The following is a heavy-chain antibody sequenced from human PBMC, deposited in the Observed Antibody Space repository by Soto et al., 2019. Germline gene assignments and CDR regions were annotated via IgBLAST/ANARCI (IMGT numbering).Heavy chain of an antibody. J-gene: IGHJ4*02. CDR3: AKDGGGGPYSTAWYEFDN. D-gene: IGHD2-2*01. CDR2: ISDDGGGT. Sequence: EVQLLESGGALVQPGGSLRLSCTASGFTFSTYAMSWVRQAPGKGPEWVSVISDDGGGTYYADSVKGRFIISRDNSKNTLYLHMNRLRAEDTAVYYWAKDGGGGPYSTAWYEFDNWGQGTLVTVSS. CDR1: GFTFSTYA. V-gene: IGHV3-23*01.